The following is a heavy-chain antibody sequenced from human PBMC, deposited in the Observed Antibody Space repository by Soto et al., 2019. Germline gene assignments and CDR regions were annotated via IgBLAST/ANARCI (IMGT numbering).Heavy chain of an antibody. D-gene: IGHD3-22*01. CDR2: ISGSGGST. Sequence: EVQMLESGGGLVQPGGSLRLSCAASGFAFSSYAMSWVSQAPGKGLEWVSAISGSGGSTYYADSVKGRFTISRDNSKNTLYLQMNSLRAEDTAVYYCAMPDDSSGYLPFDYWGQGTLVTVSS. CDR3: AMPDDSSGYLPFDY. V-gene: IGHV3-23*01. CDR1: GFAFSSYA. J-gene: IGHJ4*02.